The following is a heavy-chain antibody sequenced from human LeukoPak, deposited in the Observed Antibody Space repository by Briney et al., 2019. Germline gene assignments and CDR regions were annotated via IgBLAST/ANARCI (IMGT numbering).Heavy chain of an antibody. D-gene: IGHD3-3*01. V-gene: IGHV4-59*01. Sequence: SETLSLTCTVSGGSISDYYWNWIRQPPGEGLEWVGYTYYSGSTTYNRSLKSRVTLSVATAKNQFSLKLRSVTAADTAIYYCARGDFCSVSNCDLRPMDVWGKGTTVTVSS. CDR1: GGSISDYY. CDR3: ARGDFCSVSNCDLRPMDV. CDR2: TYYSGST. J-gene: IGHJ6*03.